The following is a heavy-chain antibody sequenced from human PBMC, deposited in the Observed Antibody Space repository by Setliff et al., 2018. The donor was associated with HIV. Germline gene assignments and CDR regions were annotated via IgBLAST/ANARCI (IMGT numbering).Heavy chain of an antibody. CDR2: IRYDGSNK. V-gene: IGHV3-30*02. J-gene: IGHJ6*02. Sequence: GGSLRLSCAASGLTFSSHGMHWVRQAPGKGLEWVAFIRYDGSNKYYADSVKGQFTISRDNSKNTLYLQMNSLRAEDTAVYYCAKDWKVWFGELSQDYYYGMDVWGQGTTVTVSS. CDR3: AKDWKVWFGELSQDYYYGMDV. CDR1: GLTFSSHG. D-gene: IGHD3-10*01.